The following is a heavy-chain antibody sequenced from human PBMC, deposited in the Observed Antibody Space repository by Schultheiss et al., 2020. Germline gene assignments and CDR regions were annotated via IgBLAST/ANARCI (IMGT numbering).Heavy chain of an antibody. D-gene: IGHD5-18*01. V-gene: IGHV4-34*01. Sequence: SETLSLTCAVYGGSFSGYYWSWIRQPPGKGLEWIGEINYSGSTNYNPSLKSRVTISVDTSKNQFSLKLSSVTAADTAVYYCARDWGGYSYYPTYFDYWGQGTLVTVSS. CDR3: ARDWGGYSYYPTYFDY. CDR2: INYSGST. CDR1: GGSFSGYY. J-gene: IGHJ4*02.